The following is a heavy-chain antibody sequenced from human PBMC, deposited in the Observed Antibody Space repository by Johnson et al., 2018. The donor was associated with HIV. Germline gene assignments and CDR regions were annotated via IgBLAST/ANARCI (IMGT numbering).Heavy chain of an antibody. Sequence: VQLVESGGGLVQPGGSLRLSCAASGFTFSSYAMSWVRQAPGKGLEWVSAISGSGGSTYYADSVNGRFTISRDNSKNTVHLQMNSLRAEDTAVYYCARHNWNDLAFDIWGQGTMVTVSS. CDR3: ARHNWNDLAFDI. D-gene: IGHD1-20*01. CDR2: ISGSGGST. J-gene: IGHJ3*02. V-gene: IGHV3-23*04. CDR1: GFTFSSYA.